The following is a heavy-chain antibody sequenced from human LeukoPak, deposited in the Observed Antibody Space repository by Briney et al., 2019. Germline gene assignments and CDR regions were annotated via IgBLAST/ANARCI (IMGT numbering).Heavy chain of an antibody. Sequence: PSGSLRLSCAVSGCTISSYWLSWVRLPPGKGLEWVANIKGDGSEKWYADSVKGRFTISRDNAQNSVHLQMNSLRAEDTAVYHCARDEYRSRWLHPWGQGTLVTVTS. J-gene: IGHJ5*02. CDR2: IKGDGSEK. CDR1: GCTISSYW. D-gene: IGHD5-24*01. V-gene: IGHV3-7*01. CDR3: ARDEYRSRWLHP.